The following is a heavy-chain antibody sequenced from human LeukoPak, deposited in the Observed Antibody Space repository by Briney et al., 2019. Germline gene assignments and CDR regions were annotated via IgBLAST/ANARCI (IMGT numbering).Heavy chain of an antibody. Sequence: GGSLRLSCAASGFIFSSYSMNWVRQAPGKGLEWVSHITASGTAMFYADSVKGRFTISRDNAKNSLYLQMNSLRDEGTAVYYCASSGSYRFDYWGQGTLVTVSS. J-gene: IGHJ4*02. CDR3: ASSGSYRFDY. CDR2: ITASGTAM. V-gene: IGHV3-48*02. D-gene: IGHD1-26*01. CDR1: GFIFSSYS.